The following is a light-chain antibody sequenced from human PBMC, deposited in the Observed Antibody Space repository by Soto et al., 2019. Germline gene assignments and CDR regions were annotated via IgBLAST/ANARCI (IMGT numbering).Light chain of an antibody. CDR2: GAS. J-gene: IGKJ4*01. V-gene: IGKV3D-20*02. Sequence: EIVMTQSPATLSVSPGERATLSCRASQSLSSNYLAWYHQKPGQAPRLLIYGASSRATGIPARFSGSGSGADFTLTISSLEPEDFAVYYCQQRSNWPPALTFGGGTKVDNK. CDR1: QSLSSNY. CDR3: QQRSNWPPALT.